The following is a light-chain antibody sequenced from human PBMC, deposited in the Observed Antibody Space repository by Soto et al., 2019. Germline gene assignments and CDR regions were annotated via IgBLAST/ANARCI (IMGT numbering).Light chain of an antibody. CDR1: QNILDSSNNKNY. CDR3: QHYCRDFAFT. Sequence: DIVMTQSPDSLAVSLGERATINCKSSQNILDSSNNKNYLAWYQQKPGQPPKLLIYWASTRESGVPDRFSGSGSGTDFTLTINSLRAEDVAVYYRQHYCRDFAFTLGGGTKVDIK. J-gene: IGKJ4*01. CDR2: WAS. V-gene: IGKV4-1*01.